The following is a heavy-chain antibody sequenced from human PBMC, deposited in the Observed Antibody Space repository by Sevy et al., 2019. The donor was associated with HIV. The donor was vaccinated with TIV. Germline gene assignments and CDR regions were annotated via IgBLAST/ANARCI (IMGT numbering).Heavy chain of an antibody. Sequence: GGSLRLSCAASGFTFSSYSMNWVRQAPGKGLEWVSSISSSSGYIYYAHSVKGGLTISRDNAKNSLYLQMNSLRAEDTAVYYCARGGTYYYDSSGHYAYAHWGQGPLVTVSS. CDR2: ISSSSGYI. V-gene: IGHV3-21*01. CDR3: ARGGTYYYDSSGHYAYAH. D-gene: IGHD3-22*01. J-gene: IGHJ4*02. CDR1: GFTFSSYS.